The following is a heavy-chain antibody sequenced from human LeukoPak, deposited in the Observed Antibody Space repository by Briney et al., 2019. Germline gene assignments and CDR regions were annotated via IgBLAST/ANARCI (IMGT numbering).Heavy chain of an antibody. CDR3: ARARYCSSTSCHSFDY. J-gene: IGHJ4*02. CDR1: GFTFSSYS. D-gene: IGHD2-2*01. V-gene: IGHV3-21*01. CDR2: ISSSSSYI. Sequence: GGSLRLSCAASGFTFSSYSMNWVRQAPGKGLEWVSSISSSSSYIYYADSVKGRFTISRDNAKNSLYLQMNSLRAEDTAVYYCARARYCSSTSCHSFDYWGQGTLVTVSS.